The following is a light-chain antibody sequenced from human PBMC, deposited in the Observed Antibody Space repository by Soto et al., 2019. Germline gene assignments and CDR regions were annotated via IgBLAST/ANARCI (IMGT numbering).Light chain of an antibody. J-gene: IGKJ1*01. CDR2: GAS. V-gene: IGKV3-15*01. CDR1: QSVSSN. Sequence: EIVMTQSPATLSVSPGERATLSCRASQSVSSNLAWYQQKPGQAPRLLIYGASTRATGIPARFSVSGSGTEFTLTISSLQSEDFAVYDCQQYNNWPQWTFGQGTKVEIK. CDR3: QQYNNWPQWT.